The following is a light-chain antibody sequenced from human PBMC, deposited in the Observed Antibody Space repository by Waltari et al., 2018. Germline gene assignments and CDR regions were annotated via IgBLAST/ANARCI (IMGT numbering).Light chain of an antibody. J-gene: IGKJ2*03. V-gene: IGKV1-13*02. CDR1: QGISSY. CDR2: YAN. Sequence: IQMTQSPSSLSASVGDRVTITCRASQGISSYLNWYQQKPGKAPKLLIYYANHLESGVPSRFSGSGSGTEFTLIISSLQPEDFATYYCQQFNSLPSSFGQGTKVEIK. CDR3: QQFNSLPSS.